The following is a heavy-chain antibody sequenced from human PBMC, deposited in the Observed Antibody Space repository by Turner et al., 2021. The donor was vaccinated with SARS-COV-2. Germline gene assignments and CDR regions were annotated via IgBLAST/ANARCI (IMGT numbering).Heavy chain of an antibody. J-gene: IGHJ6*02. D-gene: IGHD1-26*01. Sequence: QLQLQLSGPGLVKPSETLSLTCTVSGGSIRSSSYYWGWIRQPPGKGLEWIGSIYYSGSTYYNPSLKSRVTISVDTSKNQFSLKLSSVTAADTAVYYCAGEVVVLTTTHYGMDVWGQGTTVTVS. V-gene: IGHV4-39*01. CDR1: GGSIRSSSYY. CDR3: AGEVVVLTTTHYGMDV. CDR2: IYYSGST.